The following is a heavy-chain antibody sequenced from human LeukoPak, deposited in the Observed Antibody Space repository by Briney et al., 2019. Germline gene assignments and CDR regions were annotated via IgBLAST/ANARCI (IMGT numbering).Heavy chain of an antibody. CDR3: AREDSGSSTTHSDY. Sequence: SETLSLTCTVSGGSISSGGYYWSWIRQPPGKGLEWIGYINHSGSTYYNPSLKSRVTISVDRSKNQFSLKLSSVTAADTAVYYCAREDSGSSTTHSDYWGQGTLVTVSS. CDR2: INHSGST. CDR1: GGSISSGGYY. D-gene: IGHD1-26*01. J-gene: IGHJ4*02. V-gene: IGHV4-30-2*01.